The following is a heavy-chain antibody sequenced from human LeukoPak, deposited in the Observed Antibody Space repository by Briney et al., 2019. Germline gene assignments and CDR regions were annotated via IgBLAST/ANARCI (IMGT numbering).Heavy chain of an antibody. CDR3: ARSGNWNDVGNFDY. J-gene: IGHJ4*02. CDR1: GGSISSYY. Sequence: PSETLSLTCTVSGGSISSYYWSWIRQPPGKGLEWIGYIYYSGSTNYNPSLESRVTISVDTSKNQFSLKLSSVTAADTAVYYCARSGNWNDVGNFDYWGQGTLVTVSS. D-gene: IGHD1-1*01. V-gene: IGHV4-59*01. CDR2: IYYSGST.